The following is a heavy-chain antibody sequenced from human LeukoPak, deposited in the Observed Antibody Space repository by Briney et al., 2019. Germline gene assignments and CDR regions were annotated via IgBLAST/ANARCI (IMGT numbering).Heavy chain of an antibody. CDR1: CDSVSGHY. V-gene: IGHV4-4*09. CDR3: ARTARYFAS. J-gene: IGHJ4*02. CDR2: IQINGDT. D-gene: IGHD2-15*01. Sequence: SETLSLTCTVSCDSVSGHYWSWIRQAAGEGLECIGYIQINGDTNYNPSLKDRGTLSLDTSKNHVSLRLRSVTAPDTAVYYCARTARYFASWGLGTLVTVSS.